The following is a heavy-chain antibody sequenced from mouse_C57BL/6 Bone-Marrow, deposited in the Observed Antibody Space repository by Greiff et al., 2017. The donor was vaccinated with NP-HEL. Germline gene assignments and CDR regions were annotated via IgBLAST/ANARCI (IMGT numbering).Heavy chain of an antibody. CDR3: AWYGYDDAMDY. J-gene: IGHJ4*01. V-gene: IGHV1-19*01. Sequence: EVQLVESGPVLVKPGASVKMSCKASGYTFTDYYMNWVKQSHGKSLEWIGVINPYNGGTSYNQKFKGKATLTVDKSSSTAYMELNSLTSEDSAVCYCAWYGYDDAMDYWGQGTSVTVSS. CDR1: GYTFTDYY. CDR2: INPYNGGT. D-gene: IGHD2-2*01.